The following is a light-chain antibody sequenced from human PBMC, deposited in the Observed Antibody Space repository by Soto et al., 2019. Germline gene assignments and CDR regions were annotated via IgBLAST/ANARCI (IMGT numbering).Light chain of an antibody. CDR2: KVA. Sequence: DVVMTQSPLSLPVTLGQPASISCRSSQSLAYSDGNTYLNWFQQRPGQSTRRLIFKVANRDSGVLDRFSGSGSATDFTLKISRVEAEDVGVYYCLQGTNWPPYTFGQGTKLEIK. J-gene: IGKJ2*01. V-gene: IGKV2-30*01. CDR3: LQGTNWPPYT. CDR1: QSLAYSDGNTY.